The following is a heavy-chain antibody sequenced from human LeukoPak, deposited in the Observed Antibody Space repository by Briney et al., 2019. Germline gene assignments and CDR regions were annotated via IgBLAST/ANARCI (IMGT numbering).Heavy chain of an antibody. CDR3: ARGAYDSSGYYTVDY. D-gene: IGHD3-22*01. J-gene: IGHJ4*02. CDR2: IYYSGST. V-gene: IGHV4-39*07. CDR1: GGSISSSSYY. Sequence: PSETLSLTCTVSGGSISSSSYYWGWIRQPPGKGLEWIGSIYYSGSTYYNPSLKSRVTISVDTSKNQFSLKLSSVTAADTAVYYCARGAYDSSGYYTVDYWGQGTLVTVSS.